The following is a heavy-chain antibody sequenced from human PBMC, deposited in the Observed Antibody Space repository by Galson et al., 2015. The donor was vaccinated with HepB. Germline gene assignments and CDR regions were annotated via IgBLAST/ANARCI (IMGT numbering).Heavy chain of an antibody. CDR3: ARGRGYCSGGRCYTYGMDV. D-gene: IGHD2-15*01. J-gene: IGHJ6*02. CDR2: INPKSGGT. V-gene: IGHV1-2*04. CDR1: YTFTDYY. Sequence: CKAGYTFTDYYMHWVRQAPGQGLEWMGWINPKSGGTNYALKFQDWVTMTSDTSISTAYMELSRLRSDDTAVYYCARGRGYCSGGRCYTYGMDVWGQGTTVTVSS.